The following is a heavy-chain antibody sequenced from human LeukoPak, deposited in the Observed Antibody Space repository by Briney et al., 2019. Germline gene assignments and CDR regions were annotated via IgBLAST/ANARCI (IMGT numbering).Heavy chain of an antibody. CDR1: GYTFTGYY. J-gene: IGHJ4*02. Sequence: ASVKVSCKASGYTFTGYYMHWVRQAPGQGLEWMGWINPNSGGTNYAQKFQGRVTMTRDTSLSTAYMELSRLRSDDTAVYYCARALGRLSGSDYWGQGTLVTVSS. CDR2: INPNSGGT. CDR3: ARALGRLSGSDY. D-gene: IGHD3-10*01. V-gene: IGHV1-2*02.